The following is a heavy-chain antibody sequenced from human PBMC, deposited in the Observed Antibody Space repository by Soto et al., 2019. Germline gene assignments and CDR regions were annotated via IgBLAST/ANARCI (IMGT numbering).Heavy chain of an antibody. J-gene: IGHJ3*02. CDR3: AKLKGRGSFDI. V-gene: IGHV3-23*01. Sequence: EVQLLESGGGLVQPGGSLRLSCAGSGFTFSSYAMSWVRQAPGKGLEWVSGISGSGGTTHNADSVKGRFTITRDNSKNTLYLQMNSLRVEDTAVHYCAKLKGRGSFDIWGQGTMVTVSS. CDR1: GFTFSSYA. CDR2: ISGSGGTT.